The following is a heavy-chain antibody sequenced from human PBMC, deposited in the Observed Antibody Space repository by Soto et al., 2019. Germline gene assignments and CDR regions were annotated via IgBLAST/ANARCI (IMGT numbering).Heavy chain of an antibody. V-gene: IGHV1-18*01. CDR2: ISAYNGNT. CDR3: ARVRRYCSGGSCYPLKDAFDI. D-gene: IGHD2-15*01. Sequence: ASVKVSCKASGYTFTSYGISWVRQAPGQGLEWMGWISAYNGNTNYAQKLQGRVTMTTDTSTSTAYMELRSLRSDDTAVYYCARVRRYCSGGSCYPLKDAFDIWGQGTTVTVSS. J-gene: IGHJ3*02. CDR1: GYTFTSYG.